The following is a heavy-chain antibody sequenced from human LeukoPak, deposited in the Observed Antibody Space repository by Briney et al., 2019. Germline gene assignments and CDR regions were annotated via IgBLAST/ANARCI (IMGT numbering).Heavy chain of an antibody. CDR1: GGSFSGYY. J-gene: IGHJ4*02. D-gene: IGHD5-12*01. CDR3: ARFLVQGNGYSGYDEPFDY. CDR2: INHSGST. Sequence: SETLSLTCAVYGGSFSGYYWSWIRQPPGKGLEWIGEINHSGSTNYNPSLKSRVTISVDTSKNQFSLKLSSVTAADTAVYYCARFLVQGNGYSGYDEPFDYWGQGTLVTVSS. V-gene: IGHV4-34*01.